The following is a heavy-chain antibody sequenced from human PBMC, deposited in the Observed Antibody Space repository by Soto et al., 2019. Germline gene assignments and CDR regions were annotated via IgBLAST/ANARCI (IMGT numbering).Heavy chain of an antibody. V-gene: IGHV1-18*01. CDR3: ARGATHVLLWFGELLYGMDV. CDR2: ISAYNGNT. J-gene: IGHJ6*02. D-gene: IGHD3-10*01. CDR1: GYTFTSYG. Sequence: GASVKVSCKASGYTFTSYGISWVRQAPGQGLEWMGWISAYNGNTNYAQKLQGRVTMTTDTSTSTAYMELRSLRSDDTAVYYCARGATHVLLWFGELLYGMDVWGQGTMVTVSS.